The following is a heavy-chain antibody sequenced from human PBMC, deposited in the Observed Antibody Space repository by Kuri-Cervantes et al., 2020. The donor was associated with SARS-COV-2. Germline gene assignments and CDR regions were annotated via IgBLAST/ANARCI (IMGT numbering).Heavy chain of an antibody. Sequence: GSLRLSCTVSGGSISSSSYYWGWIRQPQGKGLEWIGYIYYSGSTNYNPSLKSRVTISVDTSKNQFSLKLSSVTAADTAVYYCARGVRWLLDYWGQGTLVTVSS. D-gene: IGHD4-23*01. CDR1: GGSISSSSYY. J-gene: IGHJ4*02. CDR3: ARGVRWLLDY. V-gene: IGHV4-61*05. CDR2: IYYSGST.